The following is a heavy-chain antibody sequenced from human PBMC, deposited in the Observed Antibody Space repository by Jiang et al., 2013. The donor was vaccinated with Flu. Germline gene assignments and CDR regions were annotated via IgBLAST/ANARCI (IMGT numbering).Heavy chain of an antibody. Sequence: CAVSGYSISSGYYWGWIRQPPGKGLEWIGSIYHSGSTYYNPSLKSRVTISVDTSKNQFSLKLSSVTAADTAVYYCAKSQIGGGYSSWGQGTLVTVSS. V-gene: IGHV4-38-2*01. CDR3: AKSQIGGGYSS. CDR2: IYHSGST. J-gene: IGHJ5*02. CDR1: GYSISSGYY. D-gene: IGHD5-18*01.